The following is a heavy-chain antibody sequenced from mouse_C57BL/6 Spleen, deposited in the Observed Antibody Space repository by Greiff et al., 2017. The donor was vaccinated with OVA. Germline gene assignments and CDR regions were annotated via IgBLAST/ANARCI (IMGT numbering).Heavy chain of an antibody. V-gene: IGHV1-82*01. D-gene: IGHD1-1*01. CDR3: ARDGSSYYWYFDV. J-gene: IGHJ1*03. CDR1: GYAFSSSW. CDR2: IYPGDGDP. Sequence: QVQLQQSGPELVKPGASVKISCKASGYAFSSSWMNWVKQRPGKGLEWIGRIYPGDGDPNYNGKFKGKATLTADKSSSTAYMQLSSLTSEDSAVYFCARDGSSYYWYFDVWGTGTTVTVSS.